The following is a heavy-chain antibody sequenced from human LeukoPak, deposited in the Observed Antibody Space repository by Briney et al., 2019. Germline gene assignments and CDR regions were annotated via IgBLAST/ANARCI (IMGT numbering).Heavy chain of an antibody. CDR1: GFTFSNAW. CDR3: TTSSEKDKREWYYYYYYMDV. D-gene: IGHD6-19*01. CDR2: IKDKTDGGTT. J-gene: IGHJ6*03. V-gene: IGHV3-15*01. Sequence: GGSLRLSCAASGFTFSNAWMSWVRQAPGKGPEWVGRIKDKTDGGTTDYAAPVKGRFSISRDDSKNTLYLQMNSLKTEDTAVYYCTTSSEKDKREWYYYYYYMDVWGKGTTVTVSS.